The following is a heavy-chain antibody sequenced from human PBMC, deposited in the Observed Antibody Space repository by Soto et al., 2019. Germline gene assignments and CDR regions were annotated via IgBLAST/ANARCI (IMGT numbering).Heavy chain of an antibody. CDR1: GGSFSGYY. CDR3: ARPVMITFGGVIVSGAFDI. V-gene: IGHV4-34*01. J-gene: IGHJ3*02. CDR2: INHSGST. Sequence: QVQLQQWGAGLLKPSETLSLTCAVYGGSFSGYYWSWIRQPPGKGLEWIGEINHSGSTNYNPSLKSRVTISVDTSKNQFSLKLSSVTAADTAVYYCARPVMITFGGVIVSGAFDIWGQGTMVTVSS. D-gene: IGHD3-16*02.